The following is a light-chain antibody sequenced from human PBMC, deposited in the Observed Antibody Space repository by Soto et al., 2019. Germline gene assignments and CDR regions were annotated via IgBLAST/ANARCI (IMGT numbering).Light chain of an antibody. CDR1: HSVSSY. V-gene: IGKV3D-15*01. CDR3: QQHNQWPIT. Sequence: EIVMTQSPATLSVTPGERATLSCRASHSVSSYLAWYQQKPGQAPRLLIYDASNRATGIPARFSGSGSGTEFTLTINSLQSEDSAVYYCQQHNQWPITFGQGTRVEIK. J-gene: IGKJ5*01. CDR2: DAS.